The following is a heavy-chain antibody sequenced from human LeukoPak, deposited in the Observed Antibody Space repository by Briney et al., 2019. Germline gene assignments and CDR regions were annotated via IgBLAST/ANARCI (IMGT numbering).Heavy chain of an antibody. J-gene: IGHJ6*03. D-gene: IGHD6-13*01. CDR3: ARGTWGLAAAGKNYYYYMDV. CDR1: GYTFTSYD. V-gene: IGHV1-8*01. CDR2: LNPNSGNT. Sequence: ASVKVSCKASGYTFTSYDINWVRQATGQGLEWMGWLNPNSGNTGYPQKFQGRVTMTRNTSISTAYMELSSLRSEDTAVYYCARGTWGLAAAGKNYYYYMDVWGKGTTVTVSS.